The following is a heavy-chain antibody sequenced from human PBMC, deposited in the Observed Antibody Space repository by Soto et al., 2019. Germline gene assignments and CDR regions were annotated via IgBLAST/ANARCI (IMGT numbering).Heavy chain of an antibody. CDR2: IYYSGST. CDR1: GGSISSSSYY. Sequence: SETLSLTCTVSGGSISSSSYYWGWIRQPPGKGLEWIGSIYYSGSTYYNPSLKSRVTISVDTSKNQFSLKLSSVTAADTVVYYCARQLTIFGAPRIDPWGQGTLVTVSS. CDR3: ARQLTIFGAPRIDP. J-gene: IGHJ5*02. V-gene: IGHV4-39*01. D-gene: IGHD3-3*01.